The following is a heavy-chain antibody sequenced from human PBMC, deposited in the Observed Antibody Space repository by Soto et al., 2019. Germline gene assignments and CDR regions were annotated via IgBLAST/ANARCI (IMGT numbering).Heavy chain of an antibody. CDR3: ARVSEHDAFDI. Sequence: PGGSLRLSCAASGFTFSSYAMHWVRQAPGKGLEYVSAISGNGGSTYYADSVKGRFTISRDNSKNTLYLQMGSLRAEDMAVYYCARVSEHDAFDIWGQGTMVTVSS. V-gene: IGHV3-64*02. J-gene: IGHJ3*02. CDR2: ISGNGGST. CDR1: GFTFSSYA.